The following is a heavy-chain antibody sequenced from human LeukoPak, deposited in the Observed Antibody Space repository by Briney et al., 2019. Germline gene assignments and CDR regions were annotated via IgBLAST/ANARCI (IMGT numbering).Heavy chain of an antibody. D-gene: IGHD6-13*01. Sequence: SVKVSCKASGGTFSSYAISWVRQAPGQGLEWMGGIIPIFGTANYAQKFQGRVTITADESTSTAYMELSSLRSEDTAVYYCAKAFASSTHDYHYMDVWGKGTTVTVSS. V-gene: IGHV1-69*13. CDR2: IIPIFGTA. J-gene: IGHJ6*03. CDR3: AKAFASSTHDYHYMDV. CDR1: GGTFSSYA.